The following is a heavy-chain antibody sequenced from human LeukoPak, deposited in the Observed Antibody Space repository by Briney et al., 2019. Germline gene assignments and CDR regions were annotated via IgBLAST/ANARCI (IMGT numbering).Heavy chain of an antibody. CDR1: GFTFSSYA. D-gene: IGHD5-12*01. J-gene: IGHJ4*02. CDR3: AREWQRSSWFEY. CDR2: ISGSGGST. V-gene: IGHV3-23*01. Sequence: GGSLRLSCAASGFTFSSYAMSWVRQAPGKGLEWVSAISGSGGSTYYADSVKGRFTISRDQSKNTVYLQMNSLRAEDTAVYYCAREWQRSSWFEYWGQGTLVTVSS.